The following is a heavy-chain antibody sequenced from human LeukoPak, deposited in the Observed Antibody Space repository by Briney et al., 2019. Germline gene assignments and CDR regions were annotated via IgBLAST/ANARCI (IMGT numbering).Heavy chain of an antibody. CDR3: ARVSGCSTSCDSMGYYYYYGMDV. D-gene: IGHD2-2*01. CDR1: GFTFSSYG. V-gene: IGHV3-21*01. Sequence: GGSLRLSCAASGFTFSSYGMNWVRQAPGKGLEWVSSISSSSSYIYYADSVKGRFTISRDNAKNSLYLQMNSLRAEDTAVYYCARVSGCSTSCDSMGYYYYYGMDVWGQGTTVTVSS. CDR2: ISSSSSYI. J-gene: IGHJ6*02.